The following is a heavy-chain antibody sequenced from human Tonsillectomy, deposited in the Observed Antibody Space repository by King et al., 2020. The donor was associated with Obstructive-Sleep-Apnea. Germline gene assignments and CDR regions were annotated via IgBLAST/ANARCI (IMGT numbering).Heavy chain of an antibody. CDR1: GGSISSSSYY. J-gene: IGHJ4*02. CDR3: VRDGVQYSGYDYFDH. V-gene: IGHV4-39*07. CDR2: SYYSGST. D-gene: IGHD5-12*01. Sequence: QLQESGPGLVKPSETLSLTCTVSGGSISSSSYYWGWIRQPPGKGLEWIGGSYYSGSTYYTLSLRSRVTISVEPSKNQFSLKLSSVTAADTAVYYCVRDGVQYSGYDYFDHWGQGTLVTVSS.